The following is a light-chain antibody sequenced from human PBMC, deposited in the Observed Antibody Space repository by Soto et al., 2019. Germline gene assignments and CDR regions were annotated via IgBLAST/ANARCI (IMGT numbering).Light chain of an antibody. J-gene: IGKJ1*01. Sequence: EIVMSQSPATLSVSPGERATLSCRASQSVSGNLAWYQQKPGQAPRLLIYGASTRATGIPARFSGSGSGTEFTLTISSLQSEDFAVYYCQQYNNWPRTFGQGTKVEIK. CDR1: QSVSGN. CDR3: QQYNNWPRT. V-gene: IGKV3-15*01. CDR2: GAS.